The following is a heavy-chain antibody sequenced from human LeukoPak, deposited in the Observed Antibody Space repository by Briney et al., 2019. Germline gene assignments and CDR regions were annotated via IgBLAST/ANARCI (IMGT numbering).Heavy chain of an antibody. Sequence: GGSLRLSCVVSGFTLSDYGIHWVRQAPGRGLQWVAFIPFDGSHKYYADSVKGRFTISRDNSKNTLYLQMNSLRAEDTAVYYCAKDRVRGYSYGYGLLDYWGQGTLVTVSS. CDR1: GFTLSDYG. CDR2: IPFDGSHK. CDR3: AKDRVRGYSYGYGLLDY. J-gene: IGHJ4*02. D-gene: IGHD5-18*01. V-gene: IGHV3-30*02.